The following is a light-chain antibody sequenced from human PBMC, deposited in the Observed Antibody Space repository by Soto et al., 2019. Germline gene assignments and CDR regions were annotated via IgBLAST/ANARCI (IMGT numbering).Light chain of an antibody. CDR3: QQSHNTPRT. J-gene: IGKJ1*01. Sequence: DIQLTQSPSSLSASVGDRVTITCRTSQSISRNLNWYQQKPGKAPEVLIYAVSSLQSGVPSRFSGSGSGTDFTLTISSLQPEDFATYFCQQSHNTPRTFGQGTKVDIK. CDR2: AVS. CDR1: QSISRN. V-gene: IGKV1-39*01.